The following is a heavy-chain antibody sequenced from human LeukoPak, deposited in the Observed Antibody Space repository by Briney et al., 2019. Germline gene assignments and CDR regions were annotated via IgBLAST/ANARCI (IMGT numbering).Heavy chain of an antibody. Sequence: SQTLSLTCAISGDSVSSNNAGWNWIRQSPSRGPEWLGRTYYSSNWYNNYALSVKSRITINADTSKNQFSLQLNSVTPEDTAVYYCSRGWLQQGFDSWGQGTLVTVSS. D-gene: IGHD5-24*01. CDR1: GDSVSSNNAG. V-gene: IGHV6-1*01. CDR2: TYYSSNWYN. J-gene: IGHJ4*02. CDR3: SRGWLQQGFDS.